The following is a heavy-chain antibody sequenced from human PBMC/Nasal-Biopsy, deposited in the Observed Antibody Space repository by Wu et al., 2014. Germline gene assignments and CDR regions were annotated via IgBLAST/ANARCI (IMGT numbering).Heavy chain of an antibody. CDR3: ARGPAVTASNFDY. V-gene: IGHV3-53*01. CDR2: IYSDGST. J-gene: IGHJ4*02. D-gene: IGHD4-17*01. Sequence: LRLSCAASGFTVSSNCMSWVRQAPGKGLEWVSVIYSDGSTYYADSVKGRFIISRDNSKNTLYLQMNNLRAEDTAVYYCARGPAVTASNFDYWGQGTLVTVSS. CDR1: GFTVSSNC.